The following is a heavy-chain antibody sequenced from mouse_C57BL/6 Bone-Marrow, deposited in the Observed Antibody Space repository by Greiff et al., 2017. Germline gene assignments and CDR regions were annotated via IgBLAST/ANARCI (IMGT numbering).Heavy chain of an antibody. CDR2: IYPGSGST. CDR1: GYTFTSYW. D-gene: IGHD2-3*01. Sequence: QVQLQQSGAELVKPGASVKMSCKASGYTFTSYWITWVKQRPGQGLEWIGDIYPGSGSTNYNEKFKSKATLTVDTSSSTAYMQLSSLTSEDSAVYYCARESYDGYYPYYFDYWGQGTTLTVSS. J-gene: IGHJ2*01. V-gene: IGHV1-55*01. CDR3: ARESYDGYYPYYFDY.